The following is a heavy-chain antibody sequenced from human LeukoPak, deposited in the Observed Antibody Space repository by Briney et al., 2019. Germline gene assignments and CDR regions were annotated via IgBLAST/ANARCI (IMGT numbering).Heavy chain of an antibody. CDR3: ARTLSPTTLSGYYVPGCWFDP. V-gene: IGHV1-18*01. Sequence: ASVKVSCKASGYTFTSYGISWVRQAPGQGLEWMGWISAYNGSTNYAQKLQGRVTMTTDTSTSTAYMELRSLRSDDTAVYYCARTLSPTTLSGYYVPGCWFDPWGQGTLVTVSS. CDR1: GYTFTSYG. J-gene: IGHJ5*02. D-gene: IGHD3-3*01. CDR2: ISAYNGST.